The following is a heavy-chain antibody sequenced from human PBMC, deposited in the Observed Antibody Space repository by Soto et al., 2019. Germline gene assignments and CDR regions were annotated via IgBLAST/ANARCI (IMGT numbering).Heavy chain of an antibody. CDR3: ARESGDNGDYEAY. V-gene: IGHV4-4*07. D-gene: IGHD4-17*01. J-gene: IGHJ4*02. CDR1: GGSITSYR. Sequence: QVQLQESGPGLVKPLETLSLTCTVSGGSITSYRWSWIRQSAGKGLEWIGRINTSGNTHYNPSLRSRVTVSIDTSRNQFFLTVNSVTAADSAVYYCARESGDNGDYEAYWGQGTRVTVSS. CDR2: INTSGNT.